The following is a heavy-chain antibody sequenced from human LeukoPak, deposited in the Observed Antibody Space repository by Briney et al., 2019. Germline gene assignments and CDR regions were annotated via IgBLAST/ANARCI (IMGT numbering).Heavy chain of an antibody. V-gene: IGHV3-21*01. CDR1: GYTFSSFS. Sequence: GGSLRLSCAASGYTFSSFSINWVRQAPGRGLEWVSSISVRSNYIYYADSVRGRFSISRDDARNSLYLQMDSLRGDDTAVYYCARLRRNSDSSGYYYYYDYWGQGTLVTVSS. J-gene: IGHJ4*02. CDR2: ISVRSNYI. CDR3: ARLRRNSDSSGYYYYYDY. D-gene: IGHD3-22*01.